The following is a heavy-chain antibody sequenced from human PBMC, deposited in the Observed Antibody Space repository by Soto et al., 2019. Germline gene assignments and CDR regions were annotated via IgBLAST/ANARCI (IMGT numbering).Heavy chain of an antibody. CDR1: GFIFSDLY. CDR3: SREPRLADF. J-gene: IGHJ4*02. CDR2: ISGGGSTT. V-gene: IGHV3-11*01. D-gene: IGHD6-25*01. Sequence: GGSLRRSCAASGFIFSDLYMTWIRQAPGKGPEWVSYISGGGSTTSYADSVKGRFTISRDNAKNSLYLQMNSLTVEDTAVYYCSREPRLADFWGQGTLVTVSS.